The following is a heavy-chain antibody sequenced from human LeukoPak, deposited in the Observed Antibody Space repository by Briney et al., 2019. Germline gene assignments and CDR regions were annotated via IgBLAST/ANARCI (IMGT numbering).Heavy chain of an antibody. V-gene: IGHV4-4*02. CDR3: ARVISSAWRQNDL. CDR1: GDSITSYAW. CDR2: IHLNGIT. D-gene: IGHD3-22*01. Sequence: SETLSLTCSVSGDSITSYAWWSWVRQPPGKGLEWIGEIHLNGITNYNPSLKSRVTMSIDKSNNQFSLNLSSVTAADTAVYYCARVISSAWRQNDLWGQGTLVTV. J-gene: IGHJ5*02.